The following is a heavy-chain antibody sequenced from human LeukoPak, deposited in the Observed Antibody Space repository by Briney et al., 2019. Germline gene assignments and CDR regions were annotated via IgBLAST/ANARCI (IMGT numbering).Heavy chain of an antibody. D-gene: IGHD2-15*01. Sequence: PSETLSLTCTVSGGSISSGGYYWSWVRQAPGKGLEWVSSISDSGSTTYYADSVKGRFTLSRDNSKNTLFLQMNRLRAEDTAVYYCAKDLLWDLSGTYARSGFDIWGQGTLVTVSS. CDR3: AKDLLWDLSGTYARSGFDI. CDR1: GGSISSGGYY. V-gene: IGHV3-23*01. CDR2: ISDSGSTT. J-gene: IGHJ3*02.